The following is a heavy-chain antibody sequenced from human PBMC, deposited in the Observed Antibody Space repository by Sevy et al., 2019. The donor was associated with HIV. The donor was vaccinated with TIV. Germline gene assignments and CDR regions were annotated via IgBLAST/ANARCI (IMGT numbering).Heavy chain of an antibody. Sequence: SETLSLTCTVSGGSISSGNYYWGWIRQPPGKGLEWIGHIYYSGSTHYSPSLKSRVTISVDTSKNQFSLRLSSVTAADTAVYYCARYCVTTSCYEGGFEYWGQGTLVTVSS. CDR1: GGSISSGNYY. D-gene: IGHD2-2*01. V-gene: IGHV4-39*01. CDR2: IYYSGST. J-gene: IGHJ4*02. CDR3: ARYCVTTSCYEGGFEY.